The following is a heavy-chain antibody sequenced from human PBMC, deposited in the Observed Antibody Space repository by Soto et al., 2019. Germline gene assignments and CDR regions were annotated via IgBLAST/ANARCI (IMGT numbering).Heavy chain of an antibody. D-gene: IGHD4-17*01. CDR3: ARVGGDYYYYGMDV. J-gene: IGHJ6*02. CDR1: GFTFSSYW. V-gene: IGHV3-74*01. CDR2: INSDGSST. Sequence: GGSLRLSCAASGFTFSSYWMHWVRQAPGKGLVWVSRINSDGSSTSYADSVKGRFTISRDNAKNTLYLQMNSLRAEDTAVYYCARVGGDYYYYGMDVWGQGTTVTVSS.